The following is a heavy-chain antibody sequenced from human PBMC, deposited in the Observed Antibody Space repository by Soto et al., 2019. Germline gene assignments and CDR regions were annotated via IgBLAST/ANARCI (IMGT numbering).Heavy chain of an antibody. CDR3: EEVCSSTSCYRRWFDP. CDR2: IIPIFGTA. J-gene: IGHJ5*02. D-gene: IGHD2-2*01. Sequence: QVQLVQSGAEVKKPGSSVKVSCKASGGTFSSYAISWVRQAPGQGLEWMGGIIPIFGTANYAQKFQGRVTITADESTSTAYMELSSLRSEDTAVYYCEEVCSSTSCYRRWFDPWCQGTLVTVSS. CDR1: GGTFSSYA. V-gene: IGHV1-69*01.